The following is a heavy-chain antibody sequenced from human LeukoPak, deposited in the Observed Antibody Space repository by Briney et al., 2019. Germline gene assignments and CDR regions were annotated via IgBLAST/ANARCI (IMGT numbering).Heavy chain of an antibody. CDR3: ARAPYVVAAFYDY. D-gene: IGHD2-15*01. CDR2: INPNSGGT. CDR1: GYTFTGYY. J-gene: IGHJ4*02. V-gene: IGHV1-2*02. Sequence: ASVKVSCKASGYTFTGYYMHWVRQAPGQGLEWMGWINPNSGGTNYAQKFQGRVTMTRDTSITTAYMELSRLRSDDTAVYYCARAPYVVAAFYDYWGQGTLVTVSS.